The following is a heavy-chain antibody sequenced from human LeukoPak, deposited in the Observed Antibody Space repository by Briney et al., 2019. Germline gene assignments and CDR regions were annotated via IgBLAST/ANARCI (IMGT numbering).Heavy chain of an antibody. CDR3: ARGREDYDFWSGYYHFDY. D-gene: IGHD3-3*01. Sequence: SETLSLTCAVYGGSFSGYYWSWIRQPPGKGLEWIGYIYYSGSTNYNPSLKSRVTISVDTSKNQFSLKLSSVTAADTAVYYCARGREDYDFWSGYYHFDYWGQGTLVTVSS. CDR1: GGSFSGYY. CDR2: IYYSGST. J-gene: IGHJ4*02. V-gene: IGHV4-59*01.